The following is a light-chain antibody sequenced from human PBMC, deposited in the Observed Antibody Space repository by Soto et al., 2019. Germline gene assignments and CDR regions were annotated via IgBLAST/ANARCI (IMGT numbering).Light chain of an antibody. CDR3: AAWDDSLNGPPYV. Sequence: QSALTQPAAVSGPPGQSITISCTGTSSDVGRYNYVSWYQQHSGKAPKLVIYEVRNRPSGISNRFSASKSGNTASLTISGLQAEDEADYYCAAWDDSLNGPPYVFGTGTKLTVL. V-gene: IGLV2-14*01. CDR2: EVR. J-gene: IGLJ1*01. CDR1: SSDVGRYNY.